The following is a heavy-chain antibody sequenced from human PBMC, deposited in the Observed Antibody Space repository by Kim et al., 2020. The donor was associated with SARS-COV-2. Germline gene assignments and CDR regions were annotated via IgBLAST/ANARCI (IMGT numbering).Heavy chain of an antibody. CDR1: GFTFSSYA. CDR2: ISGSGGST. CDR3: AKDERGYSYGQWAD. Sequence: GGSLRLSCAASGFTFSSYAMSWVRQAPGKGLEWVSAISGSGGSTYYADSVKGRFTISRDNSKNTLYLQMNSLRAEDTAVYYCAKDERGYSYGQWADWGQGTLVTVSS. J-gene: IGHJ4*02. D-gene: IGHD5-18*01. V-gene: IGHV3-23*01.